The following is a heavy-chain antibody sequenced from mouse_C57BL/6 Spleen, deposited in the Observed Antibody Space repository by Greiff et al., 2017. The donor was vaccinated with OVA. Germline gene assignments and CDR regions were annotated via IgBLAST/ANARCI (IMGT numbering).Heavy chain of an antibody. V-gene: IGHV5-17*01. CDR3: ATPLYDGYYLAWFAY. J-gene: IGHJ3*01. D-gene: IGHD2-3*01. CDR1: GFTFSDYG. CDR2: ISSGSSTI. Sequence: EVKLLESGGGLVKPGGSLKLSCAASGFTFSDYGMHWVRQAPEKGLEWVAYISSGSSTIYYADTVKGRFTISRDNAKNTLFLQMTSLRSEDTAMYYCATPLYDGYYLAWFAYWGQGTLVTVSA.